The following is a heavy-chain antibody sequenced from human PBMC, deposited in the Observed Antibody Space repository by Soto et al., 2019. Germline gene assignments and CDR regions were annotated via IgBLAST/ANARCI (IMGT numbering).Heavy chain of an antibody. J-gene: IGHJ4*02. V-gene: IGHV3-23*01. CDR2: IRSSGDNT. D-gene: IGHD6-19*01. CDR3: AKLPVAGSSTFDY. Sequence: GVSLRLSCAASGFTFSSYAMSWVRQAPGKGLEWISAIRSSGDNTYYADSVKGRFTISRDNSKSTLYVQMNSLRAEDTAVYYCAKLPVAGSSTFDYWGQGVLVTVSS. CDR1: GFTFSSYA.